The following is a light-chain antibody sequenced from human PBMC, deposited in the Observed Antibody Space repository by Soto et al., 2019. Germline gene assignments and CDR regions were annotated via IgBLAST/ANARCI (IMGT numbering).Light chain of an antibody. Sequence: SLLTQPASGYGFPGRSSTISNPGTSSDVGGYNYVSWYQQHPGKAPKLMIYDVSNRPSGISNRFSGSKSGNTASLTISGLQAEDEADYYCSSYTGSSTYVFGTGTKVTV. CDR2: DVS. CDR3: SSYTGSSTYV. V-gene: IGLV2-14*01. CDR1: SSDVGGYNY. J-gene: IGLJ1*01.